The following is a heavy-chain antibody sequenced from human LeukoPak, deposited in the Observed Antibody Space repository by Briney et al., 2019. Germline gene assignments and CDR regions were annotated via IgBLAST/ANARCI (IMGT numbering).Heavy chain of an antibody. D-gene: IGHD3-16*01. Sequence: GGSLRLSCAASGLTLSRYGMHWVRQAPGKGLEWVAVISYDGSTKNYADSVKDRFTISRDNSENTLYLLMGSLRVEDTAVYYCAGVPNVREGEWFDPWGQGTLVTVSS. CDR1: GLTLSRYG. CDR2: ISYDGSTK. V-gene: IGHV3-30*03. J-gene: IGHJ5*02. CDR3: AGVPNVREGEWFDP.